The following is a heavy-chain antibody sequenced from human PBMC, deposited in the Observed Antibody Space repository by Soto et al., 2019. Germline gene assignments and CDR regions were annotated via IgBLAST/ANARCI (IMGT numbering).Heavy chain of an antibody. J-gene: IGHJ4*02. CDR2: IYYIGTT. V-gene: IGHV4-61*01. Sequence: QVQLQESGPGLVKPSETLSLTCSVSDGSVNTGNYYWSWIRQPPGKGLEWIGHIYYIGTTNYNPSLKSRVTISVDTSKNQFSLKVTSVTAADTAVYFCAREEKQLSRYGGDFDYWGQGILVTVPS. CDR3: AREEKQLSRYGGDFDY. CDR1: DGSVNTGNYY. D-gene: IGHD3-16*01.